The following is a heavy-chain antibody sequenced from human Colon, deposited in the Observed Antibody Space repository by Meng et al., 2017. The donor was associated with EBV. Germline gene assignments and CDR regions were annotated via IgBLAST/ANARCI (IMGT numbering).Heavy chain of an antibody. J-gene: IGHJ4*02. CDR2: INHVGST. CDR3: ASSDCSGGTCYLDC. Sequence: QVQIQLWVAGSLKPSETLSLTCTVYGGSLSVSYWTCIRQHPGKGLEWIGEINHVGSTTYNPSLKSRVTISVDTYKNQFSLKLSSVTAADAAVYYCASSDCSGGTCYLDCWGQGTLVTVSS. CDR1: GGSLSVSY. D-gene: IGHD2-15*01. V-gene: IGHV4-34*01.